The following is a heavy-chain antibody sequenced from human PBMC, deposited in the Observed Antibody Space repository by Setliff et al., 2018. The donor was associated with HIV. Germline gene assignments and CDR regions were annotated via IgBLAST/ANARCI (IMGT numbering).Heavy chain of an antibody. J-gene: IGHJ5*02. CDR3: ARDWLMIRGVSWFDP. D-gene: IGHD3-10*01. V-gene: IGHV1-3*01. CDR1: GYTFTKSV. Sequence: ASVKVSCKASGYTFTKSVIHWVRQAPGQRLEWMGWINAGSGDTRYSRKFQGRVTITSDSVAPMVFLTLSSLRSEDTALYYCARDWLMIRGVSWFDPWGQGTLVTVS. CDR2: INAGSGDT.